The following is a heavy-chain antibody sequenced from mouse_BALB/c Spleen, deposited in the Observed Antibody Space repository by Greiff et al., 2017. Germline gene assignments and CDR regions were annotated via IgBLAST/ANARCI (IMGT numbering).Heavy chain of an antibody. CDR3: ARIYDGYYVDFDY. V-gene: IGHV5-6-3*01. CDR1: GFTFSSYG. CDR2: INSNGGST. J-gene: IGHJ2*01. Sequence: EVQLVESGGGLVQPGGSLKLSCAASGFTFSSYGMSWVRQTPDKRLELVATINSNGGSTYYPDSVKGRFTISRDNAKNTLYLQMSSLKSEDTAMYYCARIYDGYYVDFDYWGQGTTLTVSS. D-gene: IGHD2-3*01.